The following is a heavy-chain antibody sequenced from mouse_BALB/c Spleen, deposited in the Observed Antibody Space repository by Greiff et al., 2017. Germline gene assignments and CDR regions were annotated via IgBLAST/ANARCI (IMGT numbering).Heavy chain of an antibody. CDR3: ARWGTTVAWYFDV. CDR2: ISSGGSYT. Sequence: EVQLQESGGDLVKPGGSLKLSCAASGFTFSSYGMSWVRQTPDKRLEWVATISSGGSYTYYPDSVKGRFTISRDNAKNTLYLQMSSLKSEDTAMYYCARWGTTVAWYFDVWGAGTTVTVSS. V-gene: IGHV5-6*01. D-gene: IGHD1-1*01. J-gene: IGHJ1*01. CDR1: GFTFSSYG.